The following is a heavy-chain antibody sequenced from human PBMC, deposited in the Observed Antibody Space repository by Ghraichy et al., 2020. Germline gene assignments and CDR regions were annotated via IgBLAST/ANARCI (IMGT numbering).Heavy chain of an antibody. D-gene: IGHD6-19*01. CDR2: ISGSGGST. Sequence: GGSLRLSCAASGFTFSSYAMSWVRQAPGKGLEWVSAISGSGGSTYYADSVKGRFTISRDNSKNTLYLQMNSLRAEDTAVYYCAKDYSIAVAGTGAFDIWGQGTMVTVSS. J-gene: IGHJ3*02. CDR3: AKDYSIAVAGTGAFDI. CDR1: GFTFSSYA. V-gene: IGHV3-23*01.